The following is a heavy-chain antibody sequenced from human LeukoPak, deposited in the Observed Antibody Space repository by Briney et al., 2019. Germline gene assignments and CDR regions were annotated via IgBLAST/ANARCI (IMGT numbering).Heavy chain of an antibody. CDR1: GFTFSSYS. Sequence: PGGSLRLSCAASGFTFSSYSMNWVRQAPGKGLEWVSSISSSSSYIYYADSVKGRFTISRDNAKNSLYLQMNSLRAEDTAVYYCARDVGSVYCSGRSCQEAYFDYWGQGTLVTVSS. D-gene: IGHD2-15*01. V-gene: IGHV3-21*01. CDR2: ISSSSSYI. J-gene: IGHJ4*02. CDR3: ARDVGSVYCSGRSCQEAYFDY.